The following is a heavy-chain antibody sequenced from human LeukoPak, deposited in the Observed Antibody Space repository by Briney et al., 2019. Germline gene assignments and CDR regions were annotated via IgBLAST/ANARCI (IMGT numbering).Heavy chain of an antibody. V-gene: IGHV3-15*05. CDR3: ARAIYWETGYAFDI. J-gene: IGHJ3*02. CDR1: GFSFSNAW. D-gene: IGHD3-9*01. Sequence: GGSLRLSCAASGFSFSNAWMSWVRQAPGKGLEWVGRIKSKTDGGTIDYAAPVKGRFTISRDNAKNSLYLQMNSLRAEDTALYYCARAIYWETGYAFDIWGQGTMVTVSS. CDR2: IKSKTDGGTI.